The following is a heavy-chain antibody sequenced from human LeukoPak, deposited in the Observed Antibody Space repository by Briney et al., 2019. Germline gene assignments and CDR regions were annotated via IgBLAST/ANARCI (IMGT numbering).Heavy chain of an antibody. D-gene: IGHD2-15*01. Sequence: ASVKVSCKASGYTFTGYYMHWVRQAPGQGLEWMGWINPNSGGTNYAQKFQGRVTMTRDTSISTAYMELSSLRSEDTAVYYCARDLRCSGGSCYSGPLYFDYWGQGTLVTVSS. CDR2: INPNSGGT. V-gene: IGHV1-2*02. CDR1: GYTFTGYY. CDR3: ARDLRCSGGSCYSGPLYFDY. J-gene: IGHJ4*02.